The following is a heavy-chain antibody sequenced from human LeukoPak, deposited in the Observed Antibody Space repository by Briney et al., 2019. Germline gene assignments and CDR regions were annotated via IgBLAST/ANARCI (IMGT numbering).Heavy chain of an antibody. CDR2: INPSGGST. Sequence: RASVKVSCKASGYTFTSYYMHWVRQAPGQGLEWMGIINPSGGSTSYAQKFQGRVTMTRDTSTSTVYMELSSLRSEDTAVYYCASGYDILTGYHRFDYWGQGTLVTVSS. J-gene: IGHJ4*02. D-gene: IGHD3-9*01. CDR3: ASGYDILTGYHRFDY. V-gene: IGHV1-46*01. CDR1: GYTFTSYY.